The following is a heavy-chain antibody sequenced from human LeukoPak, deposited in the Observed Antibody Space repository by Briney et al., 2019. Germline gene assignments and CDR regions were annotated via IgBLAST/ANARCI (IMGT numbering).Heavy chain of an antibody. Sequence: SVKVSCKASGGTFSSYAISWVRQAPGQGLEWMGGIIPIFGTANYAQKFQGRVTITADESTSTAYKELSSLRSEDTAVYYCARDPRDYGENYYYYMDVWGKGTTVTVSS. J-gene: IGHJ6*03. D-gene: IGHD4-17*01. CDR1: GGTFSSYA. CDR2: IIPIFGTA. V-gene: IGHV1-69*01. CDR3: ARDPRDYGENYYYYMDV.